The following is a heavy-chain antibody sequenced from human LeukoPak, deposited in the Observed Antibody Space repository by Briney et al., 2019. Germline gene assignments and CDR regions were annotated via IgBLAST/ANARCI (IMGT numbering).Heavy chain of an antibody. CDR1: GGSLSSGSYY. D-gene: IGHD2-2*02. CDR2: IYYSGST. J-gene: IGHJ5*02. V-gene: IGHV4-61*01. Sequence: SETLSLTCTVSGGSLSSGSYYWSWIRQPPGKGLEWIGYIYYSGSTNYNPSLKSRVTISVDTSKNQFSLKLSSVTAADTAVYYCARSTYCSSTSCYRQNNWFDPWGQGTLVTVSS. CDR3: ARSTYCSSTSCYRQNNWFDP.